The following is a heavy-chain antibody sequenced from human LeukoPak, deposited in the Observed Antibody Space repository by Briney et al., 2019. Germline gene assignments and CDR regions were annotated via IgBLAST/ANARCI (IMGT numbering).Heavy chain of an antibody. J-gene: IGHJ4*02. CDR1: GGSISSSNW. CDR3: ATDYYDSSGYYPY. V-gene: IGHV4-4*02. CDR2: IYHSGST. Sequence: SETLSLTCAVSGGSISSSNWWGWVRQPPGKGLEWIGEIYHSGSTNYNPSLKSRVTISVDKSKNQFSLKLSSVTAADTAVYYCATDYYDSSGYYPYWGQGTLVTVSS. D-gene: IGHD3-22*01.